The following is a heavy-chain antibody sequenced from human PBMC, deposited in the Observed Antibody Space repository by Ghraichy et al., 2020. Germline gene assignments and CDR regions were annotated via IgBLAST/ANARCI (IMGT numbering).Heavy chain of an antibody. Sequence: SETLSLTCAVYGGSFSGYYWSWIRQPPGKGLEWIGEINHSGSTNYNPSLKNRVTISVDTSKNQFSLKLSSLTAADTAVHYWASDAGISMVEVKFDYWGQGTLVTVSS. J-gene: IGHJ4*02. CDR2: INHSGST. CDR3: ASDAGISMVEVKFDY. CDR1: GGSFSGYY. V-gene: IGHV4-34*01. D-gene: IGHD3-10*01.